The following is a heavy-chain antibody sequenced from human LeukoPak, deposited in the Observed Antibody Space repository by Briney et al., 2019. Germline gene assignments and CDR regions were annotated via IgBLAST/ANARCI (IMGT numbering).Heavy chain of an antibody. CDR2: ISSSGSTI. CDR3: AKGGSVTIFGVVIRSTKMKNYYYGMDV. Sequence: GGSLRLSCAASGFTFSDYYMSWIRQAPGKGLEWVSYISSSGSTIYYADSVKGRFTISRDDAKNSLFLQMNSLRAEDTAVYYCAKGGSVTIFGVVIRSTKMKNYYYGMDVWGQGTTVTVSS. D-gene: IGHD3-3*01. J-gene: IGHJ6*02. CDR1: GFTFSDYY. V-gene: IGHV3-11*04.